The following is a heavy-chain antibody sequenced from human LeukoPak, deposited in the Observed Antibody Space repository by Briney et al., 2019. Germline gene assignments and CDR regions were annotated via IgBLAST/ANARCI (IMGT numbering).Heavy chain of an antibody. J-gene: IGHJ4*02. CDR2: ISRGSRTI. CDR3: ARDSYSSSRNDY. D-gene: IGHD6-13*01. V-gene: IGHV3-48*01. CDR1: GFAFNTYA. Sequence: GGSLRLSCAASGFAFNTYAMHWVRQAPGKGLEWVSNISRGSRTIYYSDSVKGRFTISRDNAKNSLYLQMNSLRTEDTAVYFCARDSYSSSRNDYWGQGTLVTVSS.